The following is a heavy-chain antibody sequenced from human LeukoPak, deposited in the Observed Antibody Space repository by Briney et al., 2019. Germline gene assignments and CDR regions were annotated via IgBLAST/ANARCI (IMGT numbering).Heavy chain of an antibody. V-gene: IGHV3-7*01. Sequence: GGSLRLSCTASKFTISNYWMTWVRQAPGKGLEWVANIKQDGSGKYYVDSVKGRFTISRDNAKNSLYLQMNSLRAEDTAVYYCARDLYRIVVVPHYFDYWGQGTLVTVSS. D-gene: IGHD3-22*01. CDR3: ARDLYRIVVVPHYFDY. CDR1: KFTISNYW. CDR2: IKQDGSGK. J-gene: IGHJ4*02.